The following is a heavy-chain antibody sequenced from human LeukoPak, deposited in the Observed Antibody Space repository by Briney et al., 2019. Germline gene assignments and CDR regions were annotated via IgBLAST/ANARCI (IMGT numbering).Heavy chain of an antibody. Sequence: PGGSLRLSCAASGFTFSSYSMNWVRQAPGKGLEWVSSISSSSSYIYYADSVKGRFTISRDNAKNSLYLQMNSLRAEDTAVYYCARDDLVFGAVTPFDYWGQGTLVTVSS. CDR2: ISSSSSYI. CDR3: ARDDLVFGAVTPFDY. CDR1: GFTFSSYS. D-gene: IGHD3-3*01. J-gene: IGHJ4*02. V-gene: IGHV3-21*01.